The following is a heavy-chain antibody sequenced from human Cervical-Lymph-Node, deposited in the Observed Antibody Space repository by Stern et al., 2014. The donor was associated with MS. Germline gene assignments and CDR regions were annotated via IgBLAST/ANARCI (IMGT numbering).Heavy chain of an antibody. CDR1: GGSISSSGYY. CDR2: IHDSGST. D-gene: IGHD1-26*01. CDR3: ATTRWDLFTWNWFDP. Sequence: VQLVESGPGLVKPSQTLSLTSTVSGGSISSSGYYWSWIRQPADKGLEWIGRIHDSGSTYYHPSLKSRVTISMDTPQNQVSLKRPSVTAADTAVYYCATTRWDLFTWNWFDPWGQGTLVTVSS. V-gene: IGHV4-61*02. J-gene: IGHJ5*02.